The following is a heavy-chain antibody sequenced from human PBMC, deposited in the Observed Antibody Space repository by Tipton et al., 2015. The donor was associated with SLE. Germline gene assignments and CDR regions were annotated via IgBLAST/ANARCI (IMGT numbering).Heavy chain of an antibody. Sequence: SLRLSCAASGFTFDDYAMHWVRQAPGKGLEWVSGISWNSGSIGYADSVKGRFIISRDNAKNSLYLQMNSLRTDDTALYYCAVGAPIDYWGQGALVTVSS. CDR1: GFTFDDYA. J-gene: IGHJ4*02. CDR2: ISWNSGSI. CDR3: AVGAPIDY. D-gene: IGHD2-15*01. V-gene: IGHV3-9*01.